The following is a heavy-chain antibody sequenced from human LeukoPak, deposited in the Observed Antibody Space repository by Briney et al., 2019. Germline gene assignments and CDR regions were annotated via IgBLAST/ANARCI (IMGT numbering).Heavy chain of an antibody. Sequence: SETLSLTCTVSGGSISSSSYYWGWIRQPPGKGLEWIGSIYYSGSTYYNPSLNSRVTISVDTSKNRFSLKLRSVTAADTAVYYCARRDMTALTAYVFDIWGQGTMVTVSS. D-gene: IGHD4-11*01. J-gene: IGHJ3*02. CDR2: IYYSGST. V-gene: IGHV4-39*01. CDR3: ARRDMTALTAYVFDI. CDR1: GGSISSSSYY.